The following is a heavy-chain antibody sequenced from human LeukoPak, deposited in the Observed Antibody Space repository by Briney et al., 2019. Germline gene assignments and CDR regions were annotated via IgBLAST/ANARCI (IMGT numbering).Heavy chain of an antibody. Sequence: SETLSLTCTVSGGSIIRTDYYWGWIRQPPGKGLEWIGSIYHSGSTYYNPSLESRVSVSVDTSKSQFSLRLSSVTAADTAVYYCARVAAAAVGGYYYYYMDVWGKGTTVTVSS. CDR1: GGSIIRTDYY. D-gene: IGHD1-26*01. V-gene: IGHV4-39*01. CDR2: IYHSGST. J-gene: IGHJ6*03. CDR3: ARVAAAAVGGYYYYYMDV.